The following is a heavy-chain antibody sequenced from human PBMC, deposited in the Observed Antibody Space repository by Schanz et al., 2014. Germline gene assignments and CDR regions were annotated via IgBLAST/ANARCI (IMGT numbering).Heavy chain of an antibody. J-gene: IGHJ4*02. Sequence: EVQLLESGGGLVQPGGSLRLSCAASGFTFSSYAMSWVRQAPGKGLEWVSYISGSSHTIYYADSMKGRFTISRDNAENALYRQMNSLRAEDTCLYFRARWGSGSHCRLDYWGQGTLVTVSS. V-gene: IGHV3-48*01. CDR3: ARWGSGSHCRLDY. D-gene: IGHD1-26*01. CDR2: ISGSSHTI. CDR1: GFTFSSYA.